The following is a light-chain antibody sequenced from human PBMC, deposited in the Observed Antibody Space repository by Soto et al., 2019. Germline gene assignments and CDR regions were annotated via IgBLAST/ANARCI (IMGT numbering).Light chain of an antibody. CDR3: QQYNNWPSWT. CDR2: GAS. Sequence: EIVLTQSPGTLSLSPGERVTLSCRASQSVRNNFLAWYQHKPGQAPRFLIYGASTRATGIPDRFSGGGSGTDFTLTISRLEPEDFAVSYCQQYNNWPSWTFGQGTKVEIK. CDR1: QSVRNNF. J-gene: IGKJ1*01. V-gene: IGKV3-20*01.